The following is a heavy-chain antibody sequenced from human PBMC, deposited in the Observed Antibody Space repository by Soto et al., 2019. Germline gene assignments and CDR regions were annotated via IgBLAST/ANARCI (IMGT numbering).Heavy chain of an antibody. CDR2: ISAYNGNT. Sequence: ASVKVSCKASGYTFTSYGISWVRQAPGQGLEWMGWISAYNGNTNYAQKLQGRVTMTTDTSTSTAYMELRSLRSDDTAVYYCARNPVLRYFDWSIDHWGQGTLVTVSS. CDR1: GYTFTSYG. J-gene: IGHJ4*02. D-gene: IGHD3-9*01. CDR3: ARNPVLRYFDWSIDH. V-gene: IGHV1-18*01.